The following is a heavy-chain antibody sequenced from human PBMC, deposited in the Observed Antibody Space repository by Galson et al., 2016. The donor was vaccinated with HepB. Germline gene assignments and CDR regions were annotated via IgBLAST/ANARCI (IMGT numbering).Heavy chain of an antibody. V-gene: IGHV3-23*01. J-gene: IGHJ5*02. D-gene: IGHD5-24*01. CDR3: TKGRPGLSWFDP. CDR1: GFTFSRYA. CDR2: INGSGDIT. Sequence: SLRLSCAASGFTFSRYAMSWVRQAPGKGLEWVSTINGSGDITYYADSVQGRFTISRDNSKDTLSLQMNSLRVEDTAVYYCTKGRPGLSWFDPWGQGTLVTVSS.